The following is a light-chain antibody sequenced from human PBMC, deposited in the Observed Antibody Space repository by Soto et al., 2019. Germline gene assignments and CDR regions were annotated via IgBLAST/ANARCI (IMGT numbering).Light chain of an antibody. Sequence: QSVLTQPPSVCGAPGQRGTIPCSGSTSNIGAGYDVLWYQQVSGTAPKLLIYANNNRPTGVPDRYSGSKSGTSATLAITGLQAEDETDYYCQSYWNRLSGWVVGGGTKLTV. CDR1: TSNIGAGYD. CDR3: QSYWNRLSGWV. J-gene: IGLJ2*01. V-gene: IGLV1-40*01. CDR2: ANN.